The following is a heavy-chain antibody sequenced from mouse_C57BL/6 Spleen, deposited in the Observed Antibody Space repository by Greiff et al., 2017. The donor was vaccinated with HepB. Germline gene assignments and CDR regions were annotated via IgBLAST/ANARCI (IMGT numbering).Heavy chain of an antibody. CDR1: GYSITSGYY. V-gene: IGHV3-6*01. Sequence: EVQLQESGPGLVKPSQSLSLTCSVTGYSITSGYYWNWIRQFPGNKLEWMGYISYDGSNNYNPSLKNRISITRDTSKNQFFLKLNSVTTEDTATYYCARGGIHDYAMDYWGQGTSVTVSS. CDR3: ARGGIHDYAMDY. J-gene: IGHJ4*01. CDR2: ISYDGSN.